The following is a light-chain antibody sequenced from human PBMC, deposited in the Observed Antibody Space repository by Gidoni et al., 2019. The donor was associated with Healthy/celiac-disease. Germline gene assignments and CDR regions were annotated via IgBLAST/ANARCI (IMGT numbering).Light chain of an antibody. V-gene: IGLV6-57*01. J-gene: IGLJ2*01. Sequence: FMLTQPHSVSESPGKKVTRSCTRSSGSSPTTVIYEDNQRPSGVPDRFSGSIDSSSNSSSLTISGLKTEDEADYYCQSYDSSNPVVFGGGTKLTVL. CDR3: QSYDSSNPVV. CDR2: EDN. CDR1: SG.